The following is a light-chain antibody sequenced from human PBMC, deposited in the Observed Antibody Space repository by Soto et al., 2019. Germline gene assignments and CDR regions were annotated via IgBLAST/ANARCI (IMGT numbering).Light chain of an antibody. Sequence: QSVLTQPASGSGAPGQWITISYTGTNSDVGDYNYVSWYQQFPGRAPKLVIYDVNNRPSGISDRFSGSKSGNTASLIISGLQTEDEADYYCCSYTNINTAYVFGTGTKVTVL. CDR3: CSYTNINTAYV. CDR1: NSDVGDYNY. J-gene: IGLJ1*01. V-gene: IGLV2-14*03. CDR2: DVN.